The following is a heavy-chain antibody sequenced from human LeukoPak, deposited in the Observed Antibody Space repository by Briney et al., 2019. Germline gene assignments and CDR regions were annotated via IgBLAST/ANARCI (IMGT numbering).Heavy chain of an antibody. CDR2: IYTSGST. J-gene: IGHJ4*02. CDR3: ARALMTTVVTPGY. CDR1: GGSISSGSYY. V-gene: IGHV4-61*02. Sequence: PSETLSLTCTVSGGSISSGSYYWSWIRQPAGKGLEWIGRIYTSGSTNYNPSLKSRVTISVDTSKNQFSLKLSSVTAADTAVYYCARALMTTVVTPGYWGQGTLVTVSS. D-gene: IGHD4-23*01.